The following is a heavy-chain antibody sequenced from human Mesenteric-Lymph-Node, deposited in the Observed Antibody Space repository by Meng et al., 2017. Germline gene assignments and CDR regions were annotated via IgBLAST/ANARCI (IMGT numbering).Heavy chain of an antibody. D-gene: IGHD6-19*01. J-gene: IGHJ4*02. CDR1: GFTVSSNY. Sequence: GESLKISCAASGFTVSSNYMSWVRQAPGKGLEWVSVIYRDDTTYYADSVKGRFTISRHNSKNTVYLQMNSLRAEDTAVYYCATATCSSGWTAEGDYWGQGTLVTVSS. CDR2: IYRDDTT. CDR3: ATATCSSGWTAEGDY. V-gene: IGHV3-53*04.